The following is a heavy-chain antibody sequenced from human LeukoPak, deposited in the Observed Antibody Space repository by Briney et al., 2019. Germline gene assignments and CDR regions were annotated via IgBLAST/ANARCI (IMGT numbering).Heavy chain of an antibody. CDR1: GYTFTSFY. CDR2: INPSGGST. Sequence: ASVKVSCKASGYTFTSFYMHWVRQAPGQGLERMGIINPSGGSTSYAQKFQGRVTMTRDTSTSTVYMELSSLRSEDTAVYYCARDQGRNQYYYYYYGMDVWGQRTTVTVSS. CDR3: ARDQGRNQYYYYYYGMDV. J-gene: IGHJ6*02. V-gene: IGHV1-46*01.